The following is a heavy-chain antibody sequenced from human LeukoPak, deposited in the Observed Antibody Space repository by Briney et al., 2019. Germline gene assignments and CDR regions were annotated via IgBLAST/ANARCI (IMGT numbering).Heavy chain of an antibody. CDR2: ISSSSSYI. V-gene: IGHV3-21*01. Sequence: GGSLRLSCAAPGFTFSSYSMNWVRQAPGKGLEWVSSISSSSSYIYYADSVKGRFTISRDNAKNSLYLQMNSLRAEDTAVYYCARDPGVRALDYWGQGTLVTVSS. CDR1: GFTFSSYS. D-gene: IGHD3-10*01. J-gene: IGHJ4*02. CDR3: ARDPGVRALDY.